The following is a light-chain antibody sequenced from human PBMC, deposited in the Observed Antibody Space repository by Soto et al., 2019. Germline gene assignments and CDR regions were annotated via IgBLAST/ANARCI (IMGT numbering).Light chain of an antibody. Sequence: DIQMTQSPSSLSASVGDRVTITCRASQGISSYLVWYQQKLGKVPKLLISGASTLQSGVPSRFIGSGCGTDFDLTNSSLQPEDVAIYYCQKYDSAPFTFGPGTKVDIK. J-gene: IGKJ3*01. CDR3: QKYDSAPFT. CDR1: QGISSY. V-gene: IGKV1-27*01. CDR2: GAS.